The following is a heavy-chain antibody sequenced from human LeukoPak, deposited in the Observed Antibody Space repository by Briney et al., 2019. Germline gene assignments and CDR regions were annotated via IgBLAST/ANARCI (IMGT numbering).Heavy chain of an antibody. J-gene: IGHJ5*02. CDR1: GGSISSSSYY. Sequence: SETLSLTCTVSGGSISSSSYYWGWIRQPPGKGLEWIGSIYYSGSTYYNPSLKSRVTISVDTSKNQFPLKLSSVTAADTAVYYCARHWHSSVMNWFDPWGQGTLVTVSS. D-gene: IGHD6-19*01. V-gene: IGHV4-39*01. CDR2: IYYSGST. CDR3: ARHWHSSVMNWFDP.